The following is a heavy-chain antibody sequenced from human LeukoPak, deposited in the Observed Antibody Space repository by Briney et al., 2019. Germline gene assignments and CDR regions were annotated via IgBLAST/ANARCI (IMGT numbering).Heavy chain of an antibody. Sequence: GGSLRLSSAASGFTFSDYTMNWVRQAPGKGLEWVSSISSTSDYIYYADSVKGRFTISRDNAKNSLSLQMNSLRAEDTAVYYCAELGITMIGGVWGKGTTVTISS. V-gene: IGHV3-21*01. D-gene: IGHD3-10*02. CDR3: AELGITMIGGV. J-gene: IGHJ6*04. CDR1: GFTFSDYT. CDR2: ISSTSDYI.